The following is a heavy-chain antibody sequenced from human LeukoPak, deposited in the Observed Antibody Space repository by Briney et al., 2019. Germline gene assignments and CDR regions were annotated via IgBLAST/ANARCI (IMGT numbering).Heavy chain of an antibody. V-gene: IGHV3-11*04. Sequence: PGGSLRLSCAASGFTFRDYYMSWLRQAPGKGLEWISYISSSAGTIHYVDSVKGRFTISRYNAKNSLYLQMDSLRVEDTAVYYCATSVTRRRLDWFIDLWGRGTLVSVSS. J-gene: IGHJ2*01. CDR2: ISSSAGTI. CDR3: ATSVTRRRLDWFIDL. D-gene: IGHD4-17*01. CDR1: GFTFRDYY.